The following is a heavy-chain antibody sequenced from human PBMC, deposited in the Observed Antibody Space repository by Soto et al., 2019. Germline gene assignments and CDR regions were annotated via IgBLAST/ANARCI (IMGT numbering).Heavy chain of an antibody. D-gene: IGHD2-2*01. Sequence: EVQLLESGGGLVQPGGSLRLSCAASGFTFTSYAMSWVRQAPGKGLEWVSTISSSGGGTYYADSVKGRFTISRDNSNTALYLKIRSLRAEDTAVYYCAKDTYSTNSFYTDYWGQGTLVTVSS. CDR3: AKDTYSTNSFYTDY. J-gene: IGHJ4*02. CDR1: GFTFTSYA. CDR2: ISSSGGGT. V-gene: IGHV3-23*01.